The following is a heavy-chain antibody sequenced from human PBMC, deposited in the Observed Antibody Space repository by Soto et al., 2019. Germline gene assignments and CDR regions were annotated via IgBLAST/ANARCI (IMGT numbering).Heavy chain of an antibody. Sequence: ASVKVSCKPSGYTLNTYYLHWVRQAPGQGLEWMGIIHPSGGGSTYAQKFLGRVTMTRDTSTSTVFMELSSLRFADTAVYYCARGGHIAVVTDSFDYWGQGTLVTVSS. CDR1: GYTLNTYY. CDR2: IHPSGGGS. V-gene: IGHV1-46*02. CDR3: ARGGHIAVVTDSFDY. J-gene: IGHJ4*02. D-gene: IGHD2-21*02.